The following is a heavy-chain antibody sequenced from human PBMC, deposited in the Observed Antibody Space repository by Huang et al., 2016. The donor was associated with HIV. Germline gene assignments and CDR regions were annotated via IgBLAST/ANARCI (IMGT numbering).Heavy chain of an antibody. CDR2: LSTGGSA. Sequence: QVQLQESGPGFVKPSETLSLTCTVSGGSISTGNYDWSWIRQPAGKGLEWVGHLSTGGSANYNPSRKSRVTISLDTSKTQFSLKLSSVTAADSAVYYCARVESGYYDAFDIWGPGTTVTVSS. CDR1: GGSISTGNYD. V-gene: IGHV4-61*09. J-gene: IGHJ3*02. CDR3: ARVESGYYDAFDI. D-gene: IGHD3-3*01.